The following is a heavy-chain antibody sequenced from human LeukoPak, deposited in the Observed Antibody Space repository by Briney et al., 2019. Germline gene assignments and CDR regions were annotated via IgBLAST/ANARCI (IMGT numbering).Heavy chain of an antibody. CDR3: ARVLPRRVARPYYYYMDV. CDR1: GYTFTSYY. Sequence: ASVKVSCKASGYTFTSYYMHWVRQAPGQGLEWMGIINPSGGSTSYAQKFQGRVTMTRDMSTSTVYMELSSLRSEDTAVYYCARVLPRRVARPYYYYMDVWGKGTTVTVSS. CDR2: INPSGGST. D-gene: IGHD2/OR15-2a*01. J-gene: IGHJ6*03. V-gene: IGHV1-46*01.